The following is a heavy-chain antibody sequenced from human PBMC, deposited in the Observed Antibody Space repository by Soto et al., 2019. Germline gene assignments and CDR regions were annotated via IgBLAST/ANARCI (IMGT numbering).Heavy chain of an antibody. CDR1: GFTFSSYW. CDR3: VRASIWFGESSAWLGP. V-gene: IGHV3-7*01. CDR2: IKEDGSEK. D-gene: IGHD3-10*01. J-gene: IGHJ5*02. Sequence: PGGSLRLSCVSSGFTFSSYWMSWVRQAPGKGLEWVANIKEDGSEKNYVDSVKGRFTISRDNAKRSMYLQMSSLRAEDTAAYYCVRASIWFGESSAWLGPCGQGTLVTVSS.